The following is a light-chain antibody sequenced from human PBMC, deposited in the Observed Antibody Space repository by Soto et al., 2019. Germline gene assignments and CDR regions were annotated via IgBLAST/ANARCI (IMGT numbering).Light chain of an antibody. CDR1: QTISSW. CDR3: QHYNSYSEA. CDR2: KAS. Sequence: DIQMTQSPSTLSGSVGDRVTITCRASQTISSWLAWYQQKPGKAPKLLIYKASTLKSGVPSRFSGSGSWTGFTLTISSVQPDDFATYYCQHYNSYSEAFGQGTKVELK. J-gene: IGKJ1*01. V-gene: IGKV1-5*03.